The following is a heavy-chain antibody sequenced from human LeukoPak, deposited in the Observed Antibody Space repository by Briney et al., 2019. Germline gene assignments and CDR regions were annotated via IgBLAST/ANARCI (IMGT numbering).Heavy chain of an antibody. CDR1: GGSISSYY. D-gene: IGHD3-3*01. CDR2: IYYSGST. CDR3: ARKYYDFWSGHYYYNWFDP. Sequence: SETLSLTCTVSGGSISSYYWSWIRQPPGKGLEWIGYIYYSGSTNYNPSLKSRVTISVDTSKNQFSLKLSSVTAADTAVYYCARKYYDFWSGHYYYNWFDPWGQGTLVTVSS. J-gene: IGHJ5*02. V-gene: IGHV4-59*01.